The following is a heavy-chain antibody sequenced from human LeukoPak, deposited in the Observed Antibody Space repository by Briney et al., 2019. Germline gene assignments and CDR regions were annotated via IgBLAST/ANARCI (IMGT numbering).Heavy chain of an antibody. CDR3: ARSDDSSGYYYAHFDY. Sequence: ASVKVSCKASGGTFSSYAISWVRQAPGQGLEWMGGIIPIFGTANYAQKFQGRVTITTDESTSTAYMELSSLRSEDTAVYYCARSDDSSGYYYAHFDYWGQGTLVTVSS. J-gene: IGHJ4*02. CDR1: GGTFSSYA. CDR2: IIPIFGTA. D-gene: IGHD3-22*01. V-gene: IGHV1-69*05.